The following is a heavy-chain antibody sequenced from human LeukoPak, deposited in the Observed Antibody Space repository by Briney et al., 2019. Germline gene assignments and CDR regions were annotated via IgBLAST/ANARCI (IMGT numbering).Heavy chain of an antibody. V-gene: IGHV3-15*01. CDR1: GFTFSNAW. CDR3: TTEGLLWFGELFHV. J-gene: IGHJ4*02. Sequence: GSLRLSCAASGFTFSNAWMSWVRQAPGKGLEWVGRIKSKTDGGTTDYAAPVKGRFTISRDDSKNTLYLQMNSLKTEDTAVYYCTTEGLLWFGELFHVWGQGTLVTVSS. CDR2: IKSKTDGGTT. D-gene: IGHD3-10*01.